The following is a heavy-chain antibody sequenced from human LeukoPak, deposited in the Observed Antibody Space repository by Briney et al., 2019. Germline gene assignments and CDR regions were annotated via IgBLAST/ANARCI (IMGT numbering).Heavy chain of an antibody. CDR2: INSDGSST. J-gene: IGHJ4*02. CDR3: AIYSSGWFSPGHYFDY. CDR1: GFTFSSYW. Sequence: GGSLRLPCAASGFTFSSYWMHWVRQAPGKGLVWVSRINSDGSSTSYADSVKGRFTISRDSAKNTLYLQMNSLRAEDTAVYYCAIYSSGWFSPGHYFDYWGQGTLVTVSS. V-gene: IGHV3-74*01. D-gene: IGHD6-19*01.